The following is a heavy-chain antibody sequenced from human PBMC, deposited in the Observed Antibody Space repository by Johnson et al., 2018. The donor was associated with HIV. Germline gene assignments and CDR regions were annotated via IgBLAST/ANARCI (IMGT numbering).Heavy chain of an antibody. Sequence: MQLVESGGGVVRPGGSLRISCAASGFTFDDYGMSWVRQAPGKGLEWVAVVLYDGSERYYGDSVKGRFTIYRDNSRNTLYLEMNSRRAEDTDVYYCARGSRYTYDNDDVYLLQAFDYWGQGTMVTVSS. CDR2: VLYDGSER. CDR1: GFTFDDYG. V-gene: IGHV3-30*03. D-gene: IGHD3-16*01. J-gene: IGHJ3*01. CDR3: ARGSRYTYDNDDVYLLQAFDY.